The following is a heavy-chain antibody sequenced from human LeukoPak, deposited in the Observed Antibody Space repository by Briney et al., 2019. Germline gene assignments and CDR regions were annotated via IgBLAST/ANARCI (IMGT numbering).Heavy chain of an antibody. D-gene: IGHD2-15*01. CDR2: VFHTGDT. CDR3: ARHPFATPFDH. J-gene: IGHJ4*02. Sequence: SETLSLTCAVYRGSFSGYYWSWIRQPPGKGLEWIGYVFHTGDTNSNPSLKSRVTVSLDTSTSQVSLRLTSVTAADTAVYYCARHPFATPFDHWGRGILVTVSS. V-gene: IGHV4-59*08. CDR1: RGSFSGYY.